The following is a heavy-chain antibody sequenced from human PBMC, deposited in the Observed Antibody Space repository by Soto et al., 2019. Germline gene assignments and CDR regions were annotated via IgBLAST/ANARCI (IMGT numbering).Heavy chain of an antibody. D-gene: IGHD3-3*01. Sequence: GASVKVSCTASGYTFTSYGISWVRQAPGQEIEWMGWISAYNGNTNYAQKLQGRVTMTTDTSTSTAYMELRSLRSDDTAVYYCARDQGITIFEVVRIPGYWGQGTLVTVSS. J-gene: IGHJ4*02. CDR3: ARDQGITIFEVVRIPGY. CDR2: ISAYNGNT. V-gene: IGHV1-18*01. CDR1: GYTFTSYG.